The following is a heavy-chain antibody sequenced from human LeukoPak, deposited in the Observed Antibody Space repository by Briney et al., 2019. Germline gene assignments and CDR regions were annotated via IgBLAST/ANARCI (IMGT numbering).Heavy chain of an antibody. V-gene: IGHV3-21*01. CDR1: GFSFSNCS. J-gene: IGHJ3*02. Sequence: MPGGSLRLSCAASGFSFSNCSMNWVRQAPGKGLVWVSSISSSSTYIYYADSLEGRFTISRDNVRNSLYLQMNSLRAEDTAVYYCAGDYEGNLAFDIWGQGTMVTVSS. CDR3: AGDYEGNLAFDI. D-gene: IGHD4-23*01. CDR2: ISSSSTYI.